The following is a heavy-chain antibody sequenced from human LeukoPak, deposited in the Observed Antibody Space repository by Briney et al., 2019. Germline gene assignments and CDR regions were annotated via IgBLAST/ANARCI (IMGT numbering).Heavy chain of an antibody. D-gene: IGHD6-25*01. Sequence: GSLRLSCAASGFIFSSYEMSWVRQAPGKGLEWVSLISWDGGSTYYADSVKGRFTISRDNSKNSLYLQMNSLRTEDTALYYCAKDKGGGYYYMDVWGKGTTVTVSS. CDR2: ISWDGGST. J-gene: IGHJ6*03. V-gene: IGHV3-43*02. CDR1: GFIFSSYE. CDR3: AKDKGGGYYYMDV.